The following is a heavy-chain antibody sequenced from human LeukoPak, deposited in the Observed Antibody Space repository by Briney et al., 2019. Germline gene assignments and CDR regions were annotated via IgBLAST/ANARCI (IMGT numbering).Heavy chain of an antibody. CDR3: ARVICGHGVLDY. Sequence: GGSLRLSCAASGLTFSDHFMDWVRQAPGKGLEWVGRVRNKVNSYTTEYAASVKGRFTISRDDSQNSLYLQMNSLKADDTAVYYCARVICGHGVLDYWGQGTLVTVSS. CDR2: VRNKVNSYTT. D-gene: IGHD3-16*01. V-gene: IGHV3-72*01. J-gene: IGHJ4*02. CDR1: GLTFSDHF.